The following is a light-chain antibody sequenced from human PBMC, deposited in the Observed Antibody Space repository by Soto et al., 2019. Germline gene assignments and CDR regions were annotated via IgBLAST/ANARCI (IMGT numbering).Light chain of an antibody. CDR2: AAS. V-gene: IGKV1-39*01. J-gene: IGKJ3*01. CDR3: QQWFT. CDR1: QSISSY. Sequence: DIQMTQSPSSLSASVGDRVTITCRASQSISSYLNWYQQKPGKAPKLLIYAASSLQSGVPSRFSGSGSGTDFTLTISSLQPEDFAVYYCQQWFTFGPGTKVDIK.